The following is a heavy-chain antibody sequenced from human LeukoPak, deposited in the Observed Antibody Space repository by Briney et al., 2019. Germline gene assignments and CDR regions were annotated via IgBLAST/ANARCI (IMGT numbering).Heavy chain of an antibody. CDR2: ISGSGGST. CDR3: AKVRGIAVAGTRRNWFDP. CDR1: GFTFSSYA. Sequence: GGSLRLSCAASGFTFSSYAMSWVRLAPGKGLEWVSAISGSGGSTYYADSVKGRFTISRDNSKNTLYLQMNSLRAEDTAVYYCAKVRGIAVAGTRRNWFDPWGQGTLVTVSS. J-gene: IGHJ5*02. D-gene: IGHD6-19*01. V-gene: IGHV3-23*01.